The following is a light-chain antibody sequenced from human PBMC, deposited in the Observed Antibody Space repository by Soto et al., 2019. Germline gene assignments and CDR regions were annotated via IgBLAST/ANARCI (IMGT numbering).Light chain of an antibody. V-gene: IGLV2-23*02. J-gene: IGLJ1*01. CDR3: WSYAGSSTFFYV. CDR2: EVT. CDR1: SSDVGAYNY. Sequence: QSALTQSASVSGAPGQSITISCTGTSSDVGAYNYVSWYQQHPGKAPKLMIYEVTKRPSGVSNRFSGSKSGNTASLTISGLQAEDEADYYCWSYAGSSTFFYVFGSGTKVTVL.